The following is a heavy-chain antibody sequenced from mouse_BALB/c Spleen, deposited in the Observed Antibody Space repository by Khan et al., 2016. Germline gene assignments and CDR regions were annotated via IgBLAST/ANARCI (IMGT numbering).Heavy chain of an antibody. J-gene: IGHJ1*01. CDR1: GYTFTNYG. V-gene: IGHV9-3-1*01. CDR2: INTYSGES. D-gene: IGHD1-1*01. CDR3: ARYRYYYGSSRYFDV. Sequence: QIQLVQSGPELKKPGKTVKISCKASGYTFTNYGMNWAKQAPGKGLKWMGWINTYSGESTYADDFKGRFAFSLETSANTAYLQINNLKNEDTSTYFCARYRYYYGSSRYFDVWGAATTVTVSS.